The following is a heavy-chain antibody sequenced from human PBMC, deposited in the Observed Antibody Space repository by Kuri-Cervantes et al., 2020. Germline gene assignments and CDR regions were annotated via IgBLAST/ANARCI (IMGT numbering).Heavy chain of an antibody. CDR1: GGSISSYY. CDR3: ATRGRGEARYCSSTSCCEGWFDP. V-gene: IGHV4-59*12. Sequence: SETLSLTCTVSGGSISSYYWSWIRQPPGKGLEWIGYIYYSGSTNYNPSLKSRVTISVDTSKNQFSLKLSSVTAADTAVYYCATRGRGEARYCSSTSCCEGWFDPWGQGTLVTVSS. D-gene: IGHD2-2*01. CDR2: IYYSGST. J-gene: IGHJ5*02.